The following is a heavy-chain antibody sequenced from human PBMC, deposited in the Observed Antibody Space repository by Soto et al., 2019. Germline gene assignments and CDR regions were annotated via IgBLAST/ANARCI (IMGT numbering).Heavy chain of an antibody. D-gene: IGHD2-15*01. CDR3: ARGIATGQLDP. Sequence: ASVKVSCKASGYTFTRYTMNWVRQAPGQRLEWMGWINPDNGNTKSSQKFQDRVIITRDTSASTAYMDLSSLGSEDTAVYYCARGIATGQLDPWGQGTQVTVSS. CDR1: GYTFTRYT. J-gene: IGHJ5*02. V-gene: IGHV1-3*01. CDR2: INPDNGNT.